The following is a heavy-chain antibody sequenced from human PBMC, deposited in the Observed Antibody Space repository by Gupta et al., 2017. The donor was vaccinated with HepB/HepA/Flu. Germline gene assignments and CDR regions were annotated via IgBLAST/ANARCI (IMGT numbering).Heavy chain of an antibody. D-gene: IGHD2-8*01. V-gene: IGHV1-24*01. CDR3: ATADQPLTKGRYYYYYMDV. J-gene: IGHJ6*03. Sequence: QVQLVQSGAEGKKPGASVKVSCKVSGYALTELSTNWVRQAPGKGLEWMGGFDPEDGETIYAQKFQGRVTMTEDTSTDTAYMELRSLRSEDTAVYYCATADQPLTKGRYYYYYMDVWSKGTTVTVSS. CDR2: FDPEDGET. CDR1: GYALTELS.